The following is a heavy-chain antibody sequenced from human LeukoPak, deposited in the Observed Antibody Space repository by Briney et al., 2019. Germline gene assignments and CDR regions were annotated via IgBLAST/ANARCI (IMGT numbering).Heavy chain of an antibody. D-gene: IGHD5-24*01. J-gene: IGHJ4*02. CDR3: ARERRVGYNFPLAISALWY. V-gene: IGHV1-69*04. CDR2: IIPILGIA. Sequence: ASVKVSCKHSRGTLSSYAISWVRPAPGQGLEWMGRIIPILGIAHYAQEFEGRVTITADKSTSTAYMELSSLRSEDRAVYYCARERRVGYNFPLAISALWYWGQGTLVTVSS. CDR1: RGTLSSYA.